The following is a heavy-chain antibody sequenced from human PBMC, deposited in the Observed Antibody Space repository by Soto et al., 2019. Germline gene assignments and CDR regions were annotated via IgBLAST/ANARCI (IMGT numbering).Heavy chain of an antibody. J-gene: IGHJ5*02. D-gene: IGHD6-19*01. CDR1: GFTFTNAW. V-gene: IGHV3-11*05. Sequence: GGSLRLSCVASGFTFTNAWMSWVRQAPGKGLEWVSYISSSSSYTNYADSVKGRFTISRDNAKNSLYLQMNSLRAEDTAVYYCARDPLAKDSSGWDNWFAPWGQGTLVTVSS. CDR3: ARDPLAKDSSGWDNWFAP. CDR2: ISSSSSYT.